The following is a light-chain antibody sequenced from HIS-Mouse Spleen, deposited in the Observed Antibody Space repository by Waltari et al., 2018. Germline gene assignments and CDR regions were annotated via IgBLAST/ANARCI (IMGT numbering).Light chain of an antibody. J-gene: IGLJ3*02. CDR2: EGS. CDR3: CSYAGSSTLV. V-gene: IGLV2-23*01. CDR1: SSDVGSYKL. Sequence: QSALTQPASVSGSPGQSITISFTGTSSDVGSYKLVSWYQQHPGKAPKLMIYEGSKRPSGVSNRFSGSKSGNTASLTISGLQAEDEADYYCCSYAGSSTLVFGGGTKLTVL.